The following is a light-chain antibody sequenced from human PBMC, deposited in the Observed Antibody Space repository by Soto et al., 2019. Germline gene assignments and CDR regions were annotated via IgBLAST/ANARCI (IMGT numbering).Light chain of an antibody. Sequence: IQMTQAPSPLSVSLGDRVTIACRARQGINTYLAWYPQKLGKAPKLLIYAAPSVQSGVPPRLSGSGSGTDFTRTISSLQPQDVENDYFLNYKNAQCTFGPAT. V-gene: IGKV1-27*01. J-gene: IGKJ3*01. CDR1: QGINTY. CDR3: LNYKNAQCT. CDR2: AAP.